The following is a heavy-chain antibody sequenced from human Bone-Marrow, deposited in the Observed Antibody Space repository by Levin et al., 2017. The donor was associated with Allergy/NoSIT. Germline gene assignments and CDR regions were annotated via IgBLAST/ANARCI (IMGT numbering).Heavy chain of an antibody. CDR1: GFTFTSYW. Sequence: GGSLRLSCAASGFTFTSYWMSWVRQAPGKGLEWVANIQQDGSEKYYVDSVKGRFTISRDNAKNSLYLQMTSLRAEDTAVYYCASGRWQLVLAYWGQGTLVTVSS. D-gene: IGHD6-6*01. V-gene: IGHV3-7*01. CDR2: IQQDGSEK. CDR3: ASGRWQLVLAY. J-gene: IGHJ4*02.